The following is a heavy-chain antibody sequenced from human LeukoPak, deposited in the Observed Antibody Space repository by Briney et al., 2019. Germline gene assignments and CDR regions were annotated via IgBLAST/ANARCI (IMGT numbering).Heavy chain of an antibody. CDR2: IIPIFGTA. Sequence: SVKVSCKASGGTFSSYAISWVRQAPGQGLEWMGGIIPIFGTANYAQKFQGRVTITADESTSTAYMELSSLRSEDTAVYYRARDHRSTYYDFWSGYRNWFDPWGQGTPVTVSS. J-gene: IGHJ5*02. V-gene: IGHV1-69*13. D-gene: IGHD3-3*01. CDR3: ARDHRSTYYDFWSGYRNWFDP. CDR1: GGTFSSYA.